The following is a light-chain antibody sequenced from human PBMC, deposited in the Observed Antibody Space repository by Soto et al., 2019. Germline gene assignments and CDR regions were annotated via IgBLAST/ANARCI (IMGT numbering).Light chain of an antibody. CDR1: SSNIGINY. Sequence: QSVLTQPPSASGTPGQRVTISCSGSSSNIGINYVYWYQQLPGTAPKVLINTDNQRPSGVPDRFSGSKSGTSASLAISGLRSEDEADYYCAAWDDSLSGHWVFGGGTKLTVL. J-gene: IGLJ3*02. CDR3: AAWDDSLSGHWV. V-gene: IGLV1-47*01. CDR2: TDN.